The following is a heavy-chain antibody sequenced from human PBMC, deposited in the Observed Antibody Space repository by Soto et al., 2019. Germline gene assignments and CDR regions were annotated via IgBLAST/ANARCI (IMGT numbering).Heavy chain of an antibody. D-gene: IGHD2-8*01. CDR2: IIPIIGIA. V-gene: IGHV1-69*02. Sequence: QVQLVQSGAEVKKPGSSVKVSCKASGGTFSSYTISWVRQAPGQGLEWMGRIIPIIGIANYAQKFQGRVTITADKSTSTAYMELSSLRSEDTAVYYCASTNGPYYFDYWGQGTLVTVSS. J-gene: IGHJ4*02. CDR1: GGTFSSYT. CDR3: ASTNGPYYFDY.